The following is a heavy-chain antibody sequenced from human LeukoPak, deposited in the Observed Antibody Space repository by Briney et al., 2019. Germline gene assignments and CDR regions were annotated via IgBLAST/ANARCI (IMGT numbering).Heavy chain of an antibody. CDR1: GGSIGSYY. CDR2: IYYSGST. V-gene: IGHV4-59*08. Sequence: SETLSLTCTVSGGSIGSYYWSWIRQPPGKGLEWIGYIYYSGSTYYNPSLKSRVTISVDTSKNQFSLKLSSVTAADTAVYYCARVHTYYFDYWGQGTLVTVSS. CDR3: ARVHTYYFDY. J-gene: IGHJ4*02. D-gene: IGHD3-16*01.